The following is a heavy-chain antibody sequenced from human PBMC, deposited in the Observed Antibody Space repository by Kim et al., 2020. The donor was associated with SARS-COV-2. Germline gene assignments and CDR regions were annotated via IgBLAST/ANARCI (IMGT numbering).Heavy chain of an antibody. CDR1: GGSISSYY. CDR2: IYYSGST. J-gene: IGHJ6*02. Sequence: SETLSLTCTVSGGSISSYYWSWIRQPPGKGLEWIGYIYYSGSTNYNPSLKSRVTISVDTSKNQFSLKLSSVTAADTAVYYCARDQRFIARGMDVWGQGTTVTVSS. V-gene: IGHV4-59*01. CDR3: ARDQRFIARGMDV. D-gene: IGHD3-10*01.